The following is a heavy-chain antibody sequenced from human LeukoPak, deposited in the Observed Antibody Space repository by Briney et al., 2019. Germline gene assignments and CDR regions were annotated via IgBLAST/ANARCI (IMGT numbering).Heavy chain of an antibody. D-gene: IGHD3-10*01. V-gene: IGHV4-59*01. Sequence: SETLSLTCTVPGGAISSYYWSWIRQPPGRGLEWIGYISYSGDTNYNPSLKSRVTISVDTSKNQFSLKLSSVTAADTAIYYCARWLSYGSWYFDLWGRGTLVTVSS. CDR3: ARWLSYGSWYFDL. J-gene: IGHJ2*01. CDR1: GGAISSYY. CDR2: ISYSGDT.